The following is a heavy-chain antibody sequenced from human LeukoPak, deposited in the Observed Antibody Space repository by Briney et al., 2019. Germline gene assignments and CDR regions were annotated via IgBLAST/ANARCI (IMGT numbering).Heavy chain of an antibody. CDR2: IRSKAYGGTT. V-gene: IGHV3-49*04. J-gene: IGHJ4*02. CDR1: GFTFGDYA. D-gene: IGHD3-9*01. Sequence: GGSLRLSCTASGFTFGDYAMSWVRQAPGKGLEWVGFIRSKAYGGTTEYAASVKGRFTISRDDSKSIAYLQMNSLKTEDTAVYHCTRGILVSEYDILTGGVDYWGQGTLVTVSS. CDR3: TRGILVSEYDILTGGVDY.